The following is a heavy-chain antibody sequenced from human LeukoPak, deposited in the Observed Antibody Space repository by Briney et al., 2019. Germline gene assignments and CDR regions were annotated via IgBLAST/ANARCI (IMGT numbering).Heavy chain of an antibody. J-gene: IGHJ5*02. Sequence: SQTLSLTCAISGDSVSSNSAAWNWIRQSPSRGLEWLGRTYYRSKWYNDYAVSVKSRITINPDTSKNQFSLQLNSVTPEDTAVYYCARDLRSYGSGSYINWFDPWGQGTLVTVSS. CDR3: ARDLRSYGSGSYINWFDP. D-gene: IGHD3-10*01. CDR1: GDSVSSNSAA. V-gene: IGHV6-1*01. CDR2: TYYRSKWYN.